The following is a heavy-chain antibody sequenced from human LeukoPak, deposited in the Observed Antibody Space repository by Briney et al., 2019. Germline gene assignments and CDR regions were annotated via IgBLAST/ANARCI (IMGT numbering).Heavy chain of an antibody. Sequence: GGSLRLSCAASGFTFNNYVMSGVRQAPGKRPEWGSGINGGGGSTFYAESVKGRFTISRDNSKNTLYLQMSTLRVEDSAVYYCVKDGRRSPPCWGQGTRVTVSS. CDR1: GFTFNNYV. J-gene: IGHJ4*02. CDR3: VKDGRRSPPC. V-gene: IGHV3-23*01. D-gene: IGHD2-15*01. CDR2: INGGGGST.